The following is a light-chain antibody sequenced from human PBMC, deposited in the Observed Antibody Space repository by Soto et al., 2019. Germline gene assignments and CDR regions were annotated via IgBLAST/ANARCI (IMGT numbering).Light chain of an antibody. Sequence: EIVLTQSPGTLSLSLGERATLSCRASQSVSSSYFAWYQQKPGQAPRLLIYGTSSRATGIPDRFRCSGSGTDFTLTISTLELEDFAVYYCQPFETFGPGTKVDIK. V-gene: IGKV3-20*01. CDR3: QPFET. J-gene: IGKJ1*01. CDR1: QSVSSSY. CDR2: GTS.